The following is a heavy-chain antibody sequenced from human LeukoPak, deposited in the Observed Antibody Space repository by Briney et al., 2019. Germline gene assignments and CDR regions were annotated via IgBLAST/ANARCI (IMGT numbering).Heavy chain of an antibody. V-gene: IGHV3-7*03. CDR2: IKHDGSEK. CDR3: ARETPYYYDSSDAFDI. D-gene: IGHD3-22*01. J-gene: IGHJ3*02. CDR1: GVTLSNYA. Sequence: PGGSLRLSCVASGVTLSNYAMSWVRQAPGKGLEWVASIKHDGSEKYYADSVKGRFTISRDNAKKSLYLQMNSLRAEDTAVYYCARETPYYYDSSDAFDIWGQGTMVTVSS.